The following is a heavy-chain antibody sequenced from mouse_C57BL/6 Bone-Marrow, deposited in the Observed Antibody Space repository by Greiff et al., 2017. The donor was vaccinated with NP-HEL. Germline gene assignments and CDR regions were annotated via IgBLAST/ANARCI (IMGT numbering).Heavy chain of an antibody. CDR3: ARLYYGYYYYAMDY. Sequence: EVKLMESGPELVKPGASVKIPCKASGYTFTDYNMDWVKQSHGKSLEWIGDINPNNGGTIYNQKFKGKATLTVDKSSSTAYMELRSLTSEDTAVYYCARLYYGYYYYAMDYWGQGTSVTVSS. J-gene: IGHJ4*01. D-gene: IGHD2-2*01. CDR2: INPNNGGT. CDR1: GYTFTDYN. V-gene: IGHV1-18*01.